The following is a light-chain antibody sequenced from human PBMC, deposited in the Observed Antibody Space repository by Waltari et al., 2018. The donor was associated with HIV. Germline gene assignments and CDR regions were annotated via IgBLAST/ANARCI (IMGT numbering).Light chain of an antibody. CDR1: TTDIGGYNY. J-gene: IGLJ2*01. Sequence: QSALTQPASVSGSPGQSITLSCNGTTTDIGGYNYVSWYQRHPDKAPKLIIFCVSNRPSGISSRFSGSKSGNTASLTISGLQAEDEADYYCCSYTKLTTHYVLFGGGTKLTVL. CDR2: CVS. V-gene: IGLV2-14*03. CDR3: CSYTKLTTHYVL.